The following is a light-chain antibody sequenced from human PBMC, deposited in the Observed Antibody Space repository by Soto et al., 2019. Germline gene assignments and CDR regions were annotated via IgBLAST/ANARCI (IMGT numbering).Light chain of an antibody. CDR2: DVS. V-gene: IGLV2-14*01. CDR1: SSDVGGYNY. Sequence: QSALTQPASVSGSPGQSITISCTGTSSDVGGYNYVSWYQQHPGKAPKLMIYDVSNRPSGVSNRFSGSKSGNTASLTISGLQAEDEADYDCSSYTSSSTLYVVFGGGTKLTV. CDR3: SSYTSSSTLYVV. J-gene: IGLJ2*01.